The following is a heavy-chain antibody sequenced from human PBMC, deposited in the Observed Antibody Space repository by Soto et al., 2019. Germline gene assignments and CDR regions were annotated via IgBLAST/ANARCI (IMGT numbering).Heavy chain of an antibody. CDR1: KFSFNNYW. Sequence: WGSLRLSCAASKFSFNNYWIHCFRQFAVKGPAWVSRINHDGSKTEYADSVKGRFTISRDNTKNTLYLQMNSLRVEDTAMYYCVREPWGFSGTWYDYWGQGTLVTVSS. V-gene: IGHV3-74*01. CDR3: VREPWGFSGTWYDY. D-gene: IGHD6-13*01. CDR2: INHDGSKT. J-gene: IGHJ4*02.